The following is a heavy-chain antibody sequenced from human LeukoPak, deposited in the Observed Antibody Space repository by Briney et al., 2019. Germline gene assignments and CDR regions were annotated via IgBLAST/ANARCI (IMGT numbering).Heavy chain of an antibody. D-gene: IGHD2-21*02. V-gene: IGHV1-46*01. CDR3: ARDCGSDWRTCWYFDL. J-gene: IGHJ2*01. CDR1: GYTFTGYY. Sequence: ASVKVSCKASGYTFTGYYMHWVRQAPGQGLEWMGIINPSGGSTSYAQKFQGGVTMTRDTSTSTVYMELSSLRSEDTAVYYCARDCGSDWRTCWYFDLWGRGTLVTVSS. CDR2: INPSGGST.